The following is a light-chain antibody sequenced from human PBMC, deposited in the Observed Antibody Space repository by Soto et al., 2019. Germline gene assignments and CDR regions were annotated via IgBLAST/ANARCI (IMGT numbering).Light chain of an antibody. J-gene: IGKJ2*03. V-gene: IGKV1-5*03. Sequence: IPMTQSPSTLSASGGDSVSITCRASQTIFSWLAWYQQKPGKAPTLLIYEASIVESGVPSRYSGSGSGTEVTLTSSGLQPDDFAAYYCQQYNSYPYSLGQGTKLEIK. CDR3: QQYNSYPYS. CDR2: EAS. CDR1: QTIFSW.